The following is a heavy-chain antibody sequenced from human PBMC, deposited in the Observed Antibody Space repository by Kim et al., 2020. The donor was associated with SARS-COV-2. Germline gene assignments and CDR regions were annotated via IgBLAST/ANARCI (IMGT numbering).Heavy chain of an antibody. CDR2: MYSGTNT. J-gene: IGHJ4*02. CDR1: GFTVSSSY. V-gene: IGHV3-66*01. D-gene: IGHD3-22*01. CDR3: ARGSYFDSSGLLDS. Sequence: GGSLRLSCAASGFTVSSSYMNWVRQAPGKGLEWVSVMYSGTNTYYAESVKGRFTISRDNSKNTLYLQMNSLRDEDTAVYFCARGSYFDSSGLLDSWGQGT.